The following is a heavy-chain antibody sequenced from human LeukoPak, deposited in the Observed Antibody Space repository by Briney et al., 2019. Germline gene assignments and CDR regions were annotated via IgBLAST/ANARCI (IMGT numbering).Heavy chain of an antibody. J-gene: IGHJ4*02. Sequence: PGGSLRLSCAASGFTFSSYSMNWVRQAPGKGLEWISYISSSRSTIYYADSVKGRFTISRDNSKNTLYLHINSLRAEDTAVYYCVKDNPLDYWGQGTLVTVSS. CDR2: ISSSRSTI. CDR1: GFTFSSYS. D-gene: IGHD1-14*01. CDR3: VKDNPLDY. V-gene: IGHV3-48*01.